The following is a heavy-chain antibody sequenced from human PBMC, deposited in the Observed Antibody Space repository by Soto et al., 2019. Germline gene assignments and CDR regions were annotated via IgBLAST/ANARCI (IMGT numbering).Heavy chain of an antibody. D-gene: IGHD2-21*01. CDR1: GGPFSSQA. V-gene: IGHV1-69*01. Sequence: QVQVEQSGAEVKKPGSSLKVSCKTSGGPFSSQAFNWVRQARGHGLEWMGGIIPLLGSTTYAQKFQDRVTFTADESTSTVYMELRSLRSEDTATYFCVMSDGPYFYYGIDVWGRGTTVTVSS. CDR3: VMSDGPYFYYGIDV. CDR2: IIPLLGST. J-gene: IGHJ6*02.